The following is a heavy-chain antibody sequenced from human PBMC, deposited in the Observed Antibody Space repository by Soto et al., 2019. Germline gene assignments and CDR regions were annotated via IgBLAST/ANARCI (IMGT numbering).Heavy chain of an antibody. Sequence: ASVKVSCKASGYTFYSHSISWVRQAPGQGLEWMGRINADYGNTQYAQKFRGRVTMTTDTSTTTVYMELTNLRSDDTSVYFCVGCIQGDYYYGMDVWGQGTTVTVSS. D-gene: IGHD5-18*01. V-gene: IGHV1-18*01. CDR2: INADYGNT. CDR3: VGCIQGDYYYGMDV. J-gene: IGHJ6*02. CDR1: GYTFYSHS.